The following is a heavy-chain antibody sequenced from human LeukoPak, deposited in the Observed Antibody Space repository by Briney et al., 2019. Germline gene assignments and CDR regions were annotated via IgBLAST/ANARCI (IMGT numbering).Heavy chain of an antibody. Sequence: ASVKVSCKASGYTFTGYYMHWVRQAPGQGLEWMGRINPNSGGTNYAQKFQGRVTMTRDTSISTAYMELSRLRSDDTAVYYCAGDSSGYYYYYYLDVWGKGTTATVSS. CDR1: GYTFTGYY. V-gene: IGHV1-2*06. D-gene: IGHD3-22*01. CDR3: AGDSSGYYYYYYLDV. CDR2: INPNSGGT. J-gene: IGHJ6*03.